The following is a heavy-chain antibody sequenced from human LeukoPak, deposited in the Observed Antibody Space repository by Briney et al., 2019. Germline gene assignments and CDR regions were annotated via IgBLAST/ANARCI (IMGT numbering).Heavy chain of an antibody. CDR3: ARQISRSGRFNYYFDY. D-gene: IGHD3-10*01. Sequence: SETLSLTCSVSGGSISSSAYYWSWIRQPPGKGLEWIGEINHSGSTNYNPSLKSRVTISVDTSKNQFSLKVSSVTAADTAVYYCARQISRSGRFNYYFDYWGQGTLVTVSS. V-gene: IGHV4-39*01. CDR2: INHSGST. J-gene: IGHJ4*02. CDR1: GGSISSSAYY.